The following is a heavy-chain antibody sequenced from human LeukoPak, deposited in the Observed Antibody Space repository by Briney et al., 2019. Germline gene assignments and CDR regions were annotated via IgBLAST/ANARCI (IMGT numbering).Heavy chain of an antibody. Sequence: GGSLRLSCAASGFTFTGYEMNWVRQAPGKGLEWVSAISGSGGTTYYADSVKGRFTISRDNAKNTLYLQMNSLRTEDTAVYYCTRNPGMDVWGQGTTVTVSS. V-gene: IGHV3-48*03. J-gene: IGHJ6*02. CDR3: TRNPGMDV. CDR1: GFTFTGYE. CDR2: ISGSGGTT.